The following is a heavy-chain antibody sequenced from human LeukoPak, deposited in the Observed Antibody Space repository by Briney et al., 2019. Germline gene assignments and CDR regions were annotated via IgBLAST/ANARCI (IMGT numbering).Heavy chain of an antibody. CDR2: SSPRGGRI. Sequence: PSETLSLTCAVYGGSFSASDWTWIRQTPGRGHEWIGESSPRGGRIGYNPSLKGRATISLASSKKQFSLRLTSVTAADTGISYCARVPDVTARPCDTWGAGTVVTVSS. D-gene: IGHD2-21*02. CDR1: GGSFSASD. V-gene: IGHV4-34*01. J-gene: IGHJ5*02. CDR3: ARVPDVTARPCDT.